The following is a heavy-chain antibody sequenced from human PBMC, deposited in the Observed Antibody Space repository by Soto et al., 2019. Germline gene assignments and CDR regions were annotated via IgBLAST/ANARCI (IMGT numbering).Heavy chain of an antibody. CDR1: GGTFSSYA. D-gene: IGHD1-26*01. J-gene: IGHJ6*01. CDR2: IIPIFGTA. CDR3: ARAVGLAQSDPHYYYGMDV. V-gene: IGHV1-69*06. Sequence: SVKVSCKASGGTFSSYAISWVRQAPGQGLEWMGGIIPIFGTANYAQKFQGRVTITADKSTSTAYMELSSLRSEDTAVYYCARAVGLAQSDPHYYYGMDVWGQGTTVTVSS.